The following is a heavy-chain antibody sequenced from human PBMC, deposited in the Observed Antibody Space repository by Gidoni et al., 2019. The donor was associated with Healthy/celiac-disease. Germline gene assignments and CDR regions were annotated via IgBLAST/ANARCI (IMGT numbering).Heavy chain of an antibody. CDR1: GFTLGDYA. Sequence: EVQLVESGGGLVQPGRSLRLPCPASGFTLGDYAMSWFRQAPGKGLEWVGFIRSKAYGGTTEYAASVKGRFTISRDDSKSIAYLQMNSLKTEDTAVYYCTRGYCSSTSCYVLDYWGQGTLVTVSS. D-gene: IGHD2-2*01. CDR3: TRGYCSSTSCYVLDY. CDR2: IRSKAYGGTT. J-gene: IGHJ4*02. V-gene: IGHV3-49*03.